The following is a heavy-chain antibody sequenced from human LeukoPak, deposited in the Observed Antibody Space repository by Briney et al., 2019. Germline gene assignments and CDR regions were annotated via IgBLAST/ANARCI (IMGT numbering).Heavy chain of an antibody. CDR2: IRYDGSNK. Sequence: GGSLRLSCAASGFTFSSYGMHWVRQAPGKGLEWVAFIRYDGSNKYYADSVKGRFTISRDNSKNTLYLQMNSLRAEDTAVYYCAKEKGLHPYYFDYWGQGTLVTVS. CDR3: AKEKGLHPYYFDY. V-gene: IGHV3-30*02. D-gene: IGHD2-15*01. CDR1: GFTFSSYG. J-gene: IGHJ4*02.